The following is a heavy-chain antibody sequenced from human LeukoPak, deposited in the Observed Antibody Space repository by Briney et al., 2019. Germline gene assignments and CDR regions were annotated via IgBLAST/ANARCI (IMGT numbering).Heavy chain of an antibody. Sequence: ASVKVSCKASGYTFTSYAMHWVRQAPGQRLEWMGWINAGNGNTKYSQKFQGRVTITRDTSASTAYMELSSLRSEDTAVYYCARDSFDCSGGSCYSSDFDYWGQGTLVTVSP. CDR3: ARDSFDCSGGSCYSSDFDY. CDR2: INAGNGNT. J-gene: IGHJ4*02. V-gene: IGHV1-3*01. CDR1: GYTFTSYA. D-gene: IGHD2-15*01.